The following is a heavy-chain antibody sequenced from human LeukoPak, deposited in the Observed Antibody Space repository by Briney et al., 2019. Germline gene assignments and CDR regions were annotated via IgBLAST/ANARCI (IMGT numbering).Heavy chain of an antibody. Sequence: GGSLTLSCAASGFTFRHYWMSWVRQAPGKGLEWVASIKQDGSEKYYGDSVKDRFTISRDNSKNSLYLQMNSLRAEDTARYYCARHSPLWNYWGQGTLVTVSS. CDR2: IKQDGSEK. J-gene: IGHJ4*02. CDR1: GFTFRHYW. V-gene: IGHV3-7*04. CDR3: ARHSPLWNY. D-gene: IGHD1-1*01.